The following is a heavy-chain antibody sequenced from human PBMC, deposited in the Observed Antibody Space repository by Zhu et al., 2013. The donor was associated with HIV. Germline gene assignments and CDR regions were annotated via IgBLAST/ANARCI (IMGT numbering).Heavy chain of an antibody. Sequence: QVQLVQSGDEVKKPGASAKVSCKASGYTFSNYGINWVRQAPGQGLEWMGWINAYNGNTNYAQKIQGRVTMTTDTSTSIAYMELRSLRSDDTAVYYCARDRGYSEWYFDLWGRGTLVTVSS. J-gene: IGHJ2*01. CDR3: ARDRGYSEWYFDL. CDR1: GYTFSNYG. V-gene: IGHV1-18*01. D-gene: IGHD6-25*01. CDR2: INAYNGNT.